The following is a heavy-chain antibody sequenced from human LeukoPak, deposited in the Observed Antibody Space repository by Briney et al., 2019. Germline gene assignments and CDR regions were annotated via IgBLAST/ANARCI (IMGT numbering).Heavy chain of an antibody. Sequence: ASVKVSCKASGYSLTGYHMHWVRHAPGQGLEWMGIINPSGGSTTYAEKFQGRVTMTRDTSISTVYMELNRLRSDDTAVYYCARLRRDSSSSLLNNWFDHWGQGTLVTVSS. CDR1: GYSLTGYH. V-gene: IGHV1-46*01. J-gene: IGHJ5*02. CDR3: ARLRRDSSSSLLNNWFDH. CDR2: INPSGGST. D-gene: IGHD6-13*01.